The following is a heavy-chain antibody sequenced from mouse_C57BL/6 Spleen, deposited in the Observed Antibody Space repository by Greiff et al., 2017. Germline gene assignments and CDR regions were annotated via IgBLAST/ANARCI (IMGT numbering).Heavy chain of an antibody. CDR3: ARGYYYGSSGFAY. J-gene: IGHJ3*01. CDR2: INPGSGGT. V-gene: IGHV1-54*01. Sequence: VQLQQSGAELVRPGTSVKVSCKASGYAFTNYLIEWVKQRPGQGLEWIGVINPGSGGTNYNEKFKGKATLTADKSSSTAYMQLSSLTSEDSAVYFCARGYYYGSSGFAYWGQGTLVTVSA. D-gene: IGHD1-1*01. CDR1: GYAFTNYL.